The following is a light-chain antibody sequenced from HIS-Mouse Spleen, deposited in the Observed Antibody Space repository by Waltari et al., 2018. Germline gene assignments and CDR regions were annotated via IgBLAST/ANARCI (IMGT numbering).Light chain of an antibody. CDR1: QGISSY. Sequence: AIRMTQSPSSFSASTGDRVTITCGASQGISSYLAWYQQKPGKAPKLLIYAASTLQSGVPSRFSGSGSGTDFTLTISCLQSEDFATYYCQQYYSYPYTFGQGTKLEIK. V-gene: IGKV1-8*01. CDR3: QQYYSYPYT. CDR2: AAS. J-gene: IGKJ2*01.